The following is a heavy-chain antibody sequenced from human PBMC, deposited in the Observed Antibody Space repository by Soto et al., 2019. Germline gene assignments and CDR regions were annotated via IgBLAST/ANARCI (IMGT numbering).Heavy chain of an antibody. V-gene: IGHV1-69*01. CDR2: ILPIFGTT. CDR1: GGTFNIYN. CDR3: ARDETGDSYYYYYCMDV. D-gene: IGHD7-27*01. Sequence: QVQLVQSGAEVKKPGSSVKVSCKASGGTFNIYNINWVRQAPGQGLEWMGGILPIFGTTNYAQRFQGRLTSIADDSTSTAYMELSSLRSEDTAVYYCARDETGDSYYYYYCMDVWGQGTTVTVTS. J-gene: IGHJ6*02.